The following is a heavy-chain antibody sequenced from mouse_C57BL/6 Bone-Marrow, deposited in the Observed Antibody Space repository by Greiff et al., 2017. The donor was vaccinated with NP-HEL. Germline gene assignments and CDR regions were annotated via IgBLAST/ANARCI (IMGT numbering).Heavy chain of an antibody. V-gene: IGHV1-52*01. Sequence: QVQLQQPGAELVRPGSSVKLSCKASGYTFTSYWMHWVKQRPIQGLEWIGNIDPSDSETHYNQKFKDKATLTVDNSSSTAYMQLSSLTSEDSAGYYCARITTVVARYFDVWGTGTTVTVSS. D-gene: IGHD1-1*01. J-gene: IGHJ1*03. CDR1: GYTFTSYW. CDR2: IDPSDSET. CDR3: ARITTVVARYFDV.